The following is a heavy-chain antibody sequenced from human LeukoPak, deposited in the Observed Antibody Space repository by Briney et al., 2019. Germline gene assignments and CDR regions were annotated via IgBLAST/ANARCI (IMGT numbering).Heavy chain of an antibody. CDR1: GVNLNKAW. CDR3: TTGVGRSDFDY. V-gene: IGHV3-15*01. CDR2: VKSNTDGGTT. J-gene: IGHJ4*02. Sequence: GGSLRLSCAVSGVNLNKAWMSWVRQAPGKGLEWVGRVKSNTDGGTTDYAAPVKDRFSISRHDSKTTLYLQMNSLKTEDTAVYYCTTGVGRSDFDYWGQGTLVTVSS. D-gene: IGHD1-26*01.